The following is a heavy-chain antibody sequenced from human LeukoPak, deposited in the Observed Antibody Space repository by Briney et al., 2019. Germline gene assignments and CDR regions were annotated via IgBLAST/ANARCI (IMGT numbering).Heavy chain of an antibody. CDR2: ISGSGGST. V-gene: IGHV3-23*01. Sequence: PGGSLRLSCAASGFTFSSYAMSWVRQAPGKGLEWVSAISGSGGSTYYADSVKGRFTISRDNSKNTLYLQMNSLRAEDTAVYYCAKDQYSSSFAHYFDYWGQGTLVTVSS. D-gene: IGHD6-13*01. J-gene: IGHJ4*02. CDR1: GFTFSSYA. CDR3: AKDQYSSSFAHYFDY.